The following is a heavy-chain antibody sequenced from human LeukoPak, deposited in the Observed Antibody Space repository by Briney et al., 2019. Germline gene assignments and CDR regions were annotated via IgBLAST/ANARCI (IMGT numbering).Heavy chain of an antibody. D-gene: IGHD2-8*02. V-gene: IGHV1-18*01. J-gene: IGHJ5*02. CDR2: ISAYNGNT. CDR1: GYTFTSYS. Sequence: ASVKVSCKASGYTFTSYSISWVRQAPGQGPEWMGWISAYNGNTNYAQKLQGRVTMTTDTSTSTAYTELRSLRSDDTAVYYCARVTILVATGTDWFDPWGQGTLVTVSS. CDR3: ARVTILVATGTDWFDP.